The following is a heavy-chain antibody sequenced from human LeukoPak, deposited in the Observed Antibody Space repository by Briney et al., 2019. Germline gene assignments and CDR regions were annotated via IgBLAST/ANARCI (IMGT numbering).Heavy chain of an antibody. CDR3: ASVKSEASRYFDWLSPFDY. V-gene: IGHV4-34*01. Sequence: SETPSLTCAVYGGSFSGYYRSWIRQPPGKGLEWIGEINHSGSTNYNPSLKSRVTISVDTSKNQFSLKLSSVTAADTAVYYCASVKSEASRYFDWLSPFDYWGQGTLVTVSS. CDR2: INHSGST. J-gene: IGHJ4*02. CDR1: GGSFSGYY. D-gene: IGHD3-9*01.